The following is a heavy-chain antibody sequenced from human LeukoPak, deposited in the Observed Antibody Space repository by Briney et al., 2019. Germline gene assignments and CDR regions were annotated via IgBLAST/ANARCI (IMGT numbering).Heavy chain of an antibody. CDR1: GGSFSGYY. D-gene: IGHD1-26*01. V-gene: IGHV4-34*01. CDR2: INHSGST. CDR3: ARDPEVGSFDP. J-gene: IGHJ5*02. Sequence: SETLSLTCAVYGGSFSGYYWSWIRQPPGKGLEWIGEINHSGSTNYNPSLKSRVTISVDTSKNHFSLKLSSVTAADTAMYYCARDPEVGSFDPWGQGTLVTVSS.